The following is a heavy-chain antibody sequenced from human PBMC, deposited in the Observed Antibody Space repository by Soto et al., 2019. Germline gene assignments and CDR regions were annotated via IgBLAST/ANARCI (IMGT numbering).Heavy chain of an antibody. CDR1: GFTFSSYE. Sequence: GGSLRLSCAASGFTFSSYEMNWVRQAPGKGLEWVSYISSSGSTIYYADSVKGRFTISRDNAKNSLYLQMNSLRAEDTAVYYCARAYSSSFYYYYGMDVWGQGTTVTVSS. V-gene: IGHV3-48*03. CDR2: ISSSGSTI. CDR3: ARAYSSSFYYYYGMDV. J-gene: IGHJ6*02. D-gene: IGHD6-6*01.